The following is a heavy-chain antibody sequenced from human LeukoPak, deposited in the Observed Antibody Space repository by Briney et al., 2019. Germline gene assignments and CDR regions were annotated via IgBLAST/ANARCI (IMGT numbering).Heavy chain of an antibody. Sequence: PSETLSLTCTVSGGSISSSSYYWGRIVQPPGKGLVWIGSSYYSGSTYYNPSIKRRVTISVNTSNNQYSLKLSSVTAADTAVNYCAKHVDYYDSSGYYPGAFDIWGQGTMVTVSS. D-gene: IGHD3-22*01. V-gene: IGHV4-39*01. CDR2: SYYSGST. CDR1: GGSISSSSYY. CDR3: AKHVDYYDSSGYYPGAFDI. J-gene: IGHJ3*02.